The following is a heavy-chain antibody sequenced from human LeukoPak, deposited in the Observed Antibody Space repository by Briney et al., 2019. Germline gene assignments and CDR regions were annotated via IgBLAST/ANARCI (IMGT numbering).Heavy chain of an antibody. D-gene: IGHD4-23*01. V-gene: IGHV4-59*01. CDR2: IYYSGST. CDR1: GGSISSYY. Sequence: SETLSLTCTVSGGSISSYYWSWIRQPPGKGLEGIGYIYYSGSTNYNPSLKSRVTISVDTSKNQFSLKLSSVTAADTAVYYCASGAVVHYFDYWGQGTLVTVSS. J-gene: IGHJ4*02. CDR3: ASGAVVHYFDY.